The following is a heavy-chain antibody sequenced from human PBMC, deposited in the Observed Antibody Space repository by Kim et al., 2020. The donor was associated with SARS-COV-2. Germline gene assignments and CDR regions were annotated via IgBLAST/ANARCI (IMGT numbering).Heavy chain of an antibody. V-gene: IGHV4-31*03. CDR1: GGSISSGGYY. CDR2: IYYSGCT. D-gene: IGHD3-3*01. Sequence: SETLSLTCTVSGGSISSGGYYWSWIRQHPGKGLEWIGYIYYSGCTYYNPSLKSRVTISVDTSKNQFSLKLSSVTAADTAVYYCARVEGITIFGVVIIGAFDIWGQGTMVTVSS. CDR3: ARVEGITIFGVVIIGAFDI. J-gene: IGHJ3*02.